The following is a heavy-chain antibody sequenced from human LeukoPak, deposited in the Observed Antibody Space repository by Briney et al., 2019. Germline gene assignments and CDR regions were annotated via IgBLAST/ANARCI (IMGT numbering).Heavy chain of an antibody. CDR1: XXSFSGYY. Sequence: PSETLSLXCXXXXXSFSGYYWSWIRQPPGKGLEWIGEINHSGSTNYNPSLKSRVTISVDTSKNQFSLKLSSVTAADTAVYYCAREALLWFGEFNWFDPWGQGTLVTVSS. CDR3: AREALLWFGEFNWFDP. V-gene: IGHV4-34*01. CDR2: INHSGST. D-gene: IGHD3-10*01. J-gene: IGHJ5*02.